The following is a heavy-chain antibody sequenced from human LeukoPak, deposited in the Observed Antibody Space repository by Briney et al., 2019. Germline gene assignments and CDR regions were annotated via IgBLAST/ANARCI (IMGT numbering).Heavy chain of an antibody. J-gene: IGHJ4*02. V-gene: IGHV1-46*01. D-gene: IGHD3-22*01. CDR1: GYTFISYY. CDR3: ARDLGYYDSSGYYDGRYFDY. CDR2: INPIGGST. Sequence: GGSVKVSCKASGYTFISYYMHWVRQAPGQGLEWMGIINPIGGSTSYAQKFQGRVTMTRDTSTSTVYMELSSLRSEDTAVYYCARDLGYYDSSGYYDGRYFDYWGQGTLVTVSS.